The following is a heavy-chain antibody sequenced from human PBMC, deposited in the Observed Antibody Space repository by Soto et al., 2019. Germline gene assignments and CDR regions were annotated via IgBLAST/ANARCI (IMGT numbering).Heavy chain of an antibody. J-gene: IGHJ4*02. V-gene: IGHV4-34*01. D-gene: IGHD6-6*01. CDR1: GGSFSGYY. CDR2: INHSGST. CDR3: ARVRIAARPIDY. Sequence: SETLSLTCAVYGGSFSGYYWSWIRQPPGKGLEWIGEINHSGSTNYNPSLKSRVTISVDTSKNQFSLKLSSVTAADTAVYYCARVRIAARPIDYWGQGTLVTVSS.